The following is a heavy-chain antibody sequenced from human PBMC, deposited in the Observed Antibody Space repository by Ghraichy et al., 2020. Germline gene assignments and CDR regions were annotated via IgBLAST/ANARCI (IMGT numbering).Heavy chain of an antibody. V-gene: IGHV1-46*01. D-gene: IGHD6-19*01. CDR3: ARDLVGQWRLVSYYYYYGMDV. CDR1: GYTFTSYY. J-gene: IGHJ6*02. Sequence: ASVKVSFKASGYTFTSYYMHWVRQAPGQGLDWMGIINPSGGSTSYAQKFQCRVTMTRDTSTSTVYMELSSLRSEYTAVYYCARDLVGQWRLVSYYYYYGMDVWGQGTTVTVSS. CDR2: INPSGGST.